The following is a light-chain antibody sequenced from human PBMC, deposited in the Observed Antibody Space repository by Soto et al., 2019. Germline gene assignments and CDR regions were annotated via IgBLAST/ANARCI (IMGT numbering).Light chain of an antibody. CDR2: DAS. V-gene: IGKV3-11*01. Sequence: EIVLTQSPATLSLSPGERATLSCRASQSISSYLAWYQQKPGQPPRLLIYDASNRATGIPARFSGSGSGTDFTLTIRSLEPEDFAVYYCQQRRNWPLTFGGGTKVEIK. CDR3: QQRRNWPLT. J-gene: IGKJ4*01. CDR1: QSISSY.